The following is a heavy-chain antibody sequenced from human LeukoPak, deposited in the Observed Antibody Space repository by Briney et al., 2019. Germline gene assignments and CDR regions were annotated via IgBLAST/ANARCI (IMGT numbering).Heavy chain of an antibody. CDR3: ARVVHSSGWYEIDP. J-gene: IGHJ5*02. V-gene: IGHV3-33*01. D-gene: IGHD6-19*01. Sequence: GGSLRLSCAASGFTFSSYGMHWVRQAPGKGLGWVAVIWCDGSNKYYADSVKGRFTISRDNSKNTLYLQMNSLRAEDTAVYYCARVVHSSGWYEIDPWGQGTLVTVSS. CDR1: GFTFSSYG. CDR2: IWCDGSNK.